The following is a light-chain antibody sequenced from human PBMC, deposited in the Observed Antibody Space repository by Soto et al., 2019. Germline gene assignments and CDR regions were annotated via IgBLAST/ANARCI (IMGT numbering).Light chain of an antibody. CDR1: QNINTW. V-gene: IGKV1-5*03. CDR3: QQYDTYSPT. Sequence: DIQMTQSPSTLSASVGDRVTITCRASQNINTWLAWFQQKPGKAPKLLIYKASNLEGGVPSRFSGSGSGTEFTLTISSLQPDDFATYHCQQYDTYSPTFGQGTKVEIK. J-gene: IGKJ1*01. CDR2: KAS.